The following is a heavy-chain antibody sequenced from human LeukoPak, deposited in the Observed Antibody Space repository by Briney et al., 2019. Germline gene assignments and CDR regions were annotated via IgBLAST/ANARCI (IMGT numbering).Heavy chain of an antibody. Sequence: PGGSLRLSCAASGFTFSSYWMSCVRQAPGKGLEWVANIKQDGSEKYYVDSVKGRFTISRDNAKNSLYLQMNGLRAEDTAVYYCARDYGPGENWFDPWGQGTLVTASS. D-gene: IGHD1-26*01. CDR2: IKQDGSEK. CDR1: GFTFSSYW. CDR3: ARDYGPGENWFDP. J-gene: IGHJ5*02. V-gene: IGHV3-7*01.